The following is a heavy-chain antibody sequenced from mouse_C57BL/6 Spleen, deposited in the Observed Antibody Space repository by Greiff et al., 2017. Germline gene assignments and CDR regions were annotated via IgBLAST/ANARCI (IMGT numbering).Heavy chain of an antibody. CDR3: ERNYDYDSDVSYYFDY. J-gene: IGHJ2*01. V-gene: IGHV5-17*01. CDR2: ISSGSSTI. D-gene: IGHD2-4*01. CDR1: GFTFSDYG. Sequence: EVQRVESGGGLVKPGGSLKLSCAASGFTFSDYGMHWVRQAPEKGLEWVAYISSGSSTIYYAATVKGRFTISRDNAKNTLFLQLISLRSEDTAMYYCERNYDYDSDVSYYFDYWGQGTTLTVSS.